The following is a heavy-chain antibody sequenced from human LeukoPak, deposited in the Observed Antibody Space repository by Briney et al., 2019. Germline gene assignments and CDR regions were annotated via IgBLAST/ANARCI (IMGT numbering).Heavy chain of an antibody. J-gene: IGHJ4*02. CDR2: ISGGGDT. Sequence: GGSLRLSCAASGFPFSNNVMTWVRQAPGRGLDWLSAISGGGDTYYADSVKGRFTISRDNSKNILYLQMSSLTAEDTAVYYCAKTFPYGTTWFGFCDYWGQGALVTVSS. CDR1: GFPFSNNV. CDR3: AKTFPYGTTWFGFCDY. V-gene: IGHV3-23*01. D-gene: IGHD3-10*01.